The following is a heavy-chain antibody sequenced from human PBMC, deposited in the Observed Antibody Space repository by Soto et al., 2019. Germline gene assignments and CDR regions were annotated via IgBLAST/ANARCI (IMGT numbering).Heavy chain of an antibody. J-gene: IGHJ5*02. V-gene: IGHV4-31*03. CDR3: ARTSYDTSGTAADP. D-gene: IGHD3-22*01. CDR1: GGSISSGNYY. CDR2: IYYSGST. Sequence: QVQLQESGPGLVKPSQTLSLSCTVAGGSISSGNYYWSWIRQHPGKGLEWIGYIYYSGSTYYNPSLKSRVTISVDTSKNRFSLKLSSVTAADTAMYYCARTSYDTSGTAADPWGQGTLVTVSS.